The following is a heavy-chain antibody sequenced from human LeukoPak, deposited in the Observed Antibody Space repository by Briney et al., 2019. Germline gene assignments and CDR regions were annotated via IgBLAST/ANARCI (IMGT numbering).Heavy chain of an antibody. J-gene: IGHJ4*02. V-gene: IGHV4-59*01. CDR3: ARGVGNYDILTGYSYYFDY. CDR2: IYYSGST. CDR1: GGSISSYY. Sequence: SETLSLTCTVSGGSISSYYWSWIRQPPGKGLEWIGHIYYSGSTNYNPSLKSRVTISLDTSKNQFSLKLSSVTAADTAVYYCARGVGNYDILTGYSYYFDYWGQGILVTVSS. D-gene: IGHD3-9*01.